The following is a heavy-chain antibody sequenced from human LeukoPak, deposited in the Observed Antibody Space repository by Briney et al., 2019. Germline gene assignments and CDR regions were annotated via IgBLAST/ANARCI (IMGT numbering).Heavy chain of an antibody. CDR3: ARGLRVVVPAARFDP. CDR2: IYYSGST. V-gene: IGHV4-39*07. CDR1: GGSISSSSYC. J-gene: IGHJ5*02. D-gene: IGHD2-2*01. Sequence: SETLSLTCTVSGGSISSSSYCWGWIRQPPGKGLEWIGSIYYSGSTYYNPSLKSRVTISVDTSKNQFSLKLRSVTAADTAVYYCARGLRVVVPAARFDPWGQGTLVTVSS.